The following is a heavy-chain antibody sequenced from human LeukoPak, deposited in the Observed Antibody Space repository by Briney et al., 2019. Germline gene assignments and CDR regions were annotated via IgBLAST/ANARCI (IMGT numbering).Heavy chain of an antibody. J-gene: IGHJ4*02. D-gene: IGHD6-19*01. Sequence: GGSLRLSCAASGFTFSVYGMHWVRQAPGKGLEWVAVIWYDGSKEYYADSVKGRSTISRDTSTNMLYLQMNSLRAEDTAVYYCARELGSGTFDYWGQGTLVTVSS. CDR2: IWYDGSKE. V-gene: IGHV3-33*01. CDR3: ARELGSGTFDY. CDR1: GFTFSVYG.